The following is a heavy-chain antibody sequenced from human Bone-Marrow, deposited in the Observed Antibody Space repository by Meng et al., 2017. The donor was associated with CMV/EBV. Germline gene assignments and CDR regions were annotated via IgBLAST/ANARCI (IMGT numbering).Heavy chain of an antibody. D-gene: IGHD5-18*01. Sequence: GGSLRLSCAASGFTFSTYGIHWVRQAPGKGLEWVAVIWYDASNKYYADSVKGRFTISRDNSKNTLYLQMNSLTAEDTAVYYCVKDLGRLWLTDAFDIWGHGTMVTVSS. J-gene: IGHJ3*02. V-gene: IGHV3-33*06. CDR1: GFTFSTYG. CDR3: VKDLGRLWLTDAFDI. CDR2: IWYDASNK.